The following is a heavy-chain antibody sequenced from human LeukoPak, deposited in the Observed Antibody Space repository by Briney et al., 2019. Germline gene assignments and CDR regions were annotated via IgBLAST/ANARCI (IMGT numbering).Heavy chain of an antibody. CDR2: IYTSGST. Sequence: PSETLSLTCTVSGGSISRYYWSWIRQPAGKGLEWIGRIYTSGSTNYNPSLKSRVTMSVDTSKNQFSLKLSSVTAADTAVYYCARESGSYLPTSLHLFDYWGQGTLVTVSS. J-gene: IGHJ4*02. CDR3: ARESGSYLPTSLHLFDY. V-gene: IGHV4-4*07. D-gene: IGHD1-26*01. CDR1: GGSISRYY.